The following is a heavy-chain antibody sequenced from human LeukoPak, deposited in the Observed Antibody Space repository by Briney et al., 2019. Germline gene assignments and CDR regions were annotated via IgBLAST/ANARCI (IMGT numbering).Heavy chain of an antibody. Sequence: GGSLRLSCAASGFTFSSYAMSWVRQAPGKGLEWVSAISGSGSSTYYADSVKGRFTISRDNSKNTLYLQMNSLRAEDTAVYYCAKDGYSSGWVLDYFDYWGQGTLVTVSS. V-gene: IGHV3-23*01. CDR1: GFTFSSYA. CDR2: ISGSGSST. CDR3: AKDGYSSGWVLDYFDY. D-gene: IGHD6-19*01. J-gene: IGHJ4*02.